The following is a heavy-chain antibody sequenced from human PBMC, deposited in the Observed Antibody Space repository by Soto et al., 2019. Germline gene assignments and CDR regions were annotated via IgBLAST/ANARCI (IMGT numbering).Heavy chain of an antibody. CDR1: GYTFTNYG. CDR3: AREDYSASFDY. D-gene: IGHD6-13*01. Sequence: ASVKVSCKTSGYTFTNYGLTWVRQAPGQGLECMGWISTYNGDTNYAQRLQGRVTMTTXTXXSXXXMXLXXLRXDDTAVYYCAREDYSASFDYWGQGTLVTVSS. J-gene: IGHJ4*02. V-gene: IGHV1-18*04. CDR2: ISTYNGDT.